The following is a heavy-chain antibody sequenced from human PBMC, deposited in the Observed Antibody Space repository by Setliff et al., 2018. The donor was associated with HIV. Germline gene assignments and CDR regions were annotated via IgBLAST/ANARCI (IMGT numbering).Heavy chain of an antibody. V-gene: IGHV3-33*01. J-gene: IGHJ4*02. CDR3: ARGASSSWYYFDY. Sequence: PWGSLRLSCAASGFNFNSYGMHWVRQAPGKGLEWVAVIWFDGSYKYYVDSVKGRFTISRDNSKNTLYLQMNSLRAEDAAVYYCARGASSSWYYFDYWGQGALVTVSS. CDR2: IWFDGSYK. D-gene: IGHD6-13*01. CDR1: GFNFNSYG.